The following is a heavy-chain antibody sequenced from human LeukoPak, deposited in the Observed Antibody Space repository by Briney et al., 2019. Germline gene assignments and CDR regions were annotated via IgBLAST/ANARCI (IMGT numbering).Heavy chain of an antibody. D-gene: IGHD6-13*01. CDR1: GGSFSGYY. V-gene: IGHV4-34*01. CDR3: ARDRGASSIAAAGNLNWFDP. J-gene: IGHJ5*02. CDR2: INHSGST. Sequence: SETLSLTCAVYGGSFSGYYWSWIRQPPGKGLEWIGEINHSGSTNYNPSLKSRVTISVDTSKNQFSLKLSSVTAADTAVYYCARDRGASSIAAAGNLNWFDPWGQGTLVTVSS.